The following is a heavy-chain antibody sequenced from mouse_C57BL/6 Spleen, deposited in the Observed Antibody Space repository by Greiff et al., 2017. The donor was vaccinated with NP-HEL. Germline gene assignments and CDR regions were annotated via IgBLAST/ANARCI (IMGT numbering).Heavy chain of an antibody. CDR3: SRPAQATWFAY. D-gene: IGHD3-2*02. CDR2: IHPNSGST. J-gene: IGHJ3*01. V-gene: IGHV1-64*01. Sequence: VQLQESGAELVKPGASVKLSCKASGYTFTSYWMHWVKQRPGQGLEWIGMIHPNSGSTNYNEKFKSKATLTVDKSSSTAYMQLSSLTSEDSAVYYCSRPAQATWFAYWGQGTLVTVSA. CDR1: GYTFTSYW.